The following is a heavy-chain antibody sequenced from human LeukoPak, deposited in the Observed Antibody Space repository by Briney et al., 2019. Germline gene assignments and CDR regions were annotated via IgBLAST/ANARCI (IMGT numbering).Heavy chain of an antibody. CDR1: GGSISSYY. CDR2: IYYSGST. Sequence: SETLSLTCTVSGGSISSYYWSWIRQPPGKGLEWIGYIYYSGSTNYNPSLKSRVTISVGTSKNQFSLKLSSVTAADTAVYYCARHTKRMIGVDDAFDIWGQGTTVTVSS. J-gene: IGHJ3*02. V-gene: IGHV4-59*08. CDR3: ARHTKRMIGVDDAFDI. D-gene: IGHD3-22*01.